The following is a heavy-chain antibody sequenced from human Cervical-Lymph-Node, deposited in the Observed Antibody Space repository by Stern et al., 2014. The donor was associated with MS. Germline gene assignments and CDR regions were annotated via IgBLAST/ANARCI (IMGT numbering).Heavy chain of an antibody. J-gene: IGHJ4*02. CDR1: GYSFTAYF. Sequence: VQLVESGAEVTKPGASVKVSCKASGYSFTAYFIQWVRQAPGQGLEWMGWISTDSGGANYSQRFQGRVTMTRDTSISTTYMELSRLRSDDTAVYYCARDRGSHSDYWGQGTLVTVSS. D-gene: IGHD2-15*01. CDR2: ISTDSGGA. CDR3: ARDRGSHSDY. V-gene: IGHV1-2*02.